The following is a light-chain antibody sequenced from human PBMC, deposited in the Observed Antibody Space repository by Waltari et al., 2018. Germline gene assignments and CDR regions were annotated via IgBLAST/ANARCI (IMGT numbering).Light chain of an antibody. CDR1: QSLTKRY. CDR2: GAS. V-gene: IGKV3-20*01. J-gene: IGKJ2*01. CDR3: QQYGSSVLYT. Sequence: VLTQSPDTLSLSPGERAPLSCRASQSLTKRYLALYQQKPGQAPRLLIYGASSRAAGIPDRFSGSGSGTDFTLTITRLEPEDFAVYYCQQYGSSVLYTFGQGTKLEIK.